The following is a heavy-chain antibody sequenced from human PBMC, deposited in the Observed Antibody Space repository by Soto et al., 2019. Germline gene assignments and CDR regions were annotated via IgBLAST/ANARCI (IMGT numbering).Heavy chain of an antibody. CDR3: ARVRTYCPGGSCYVTPDLCYYGY. J-gene: IGHJ4*02. Sequence: QVQLVESGGGLVKPGGSLRLSCAASGFTFSDYYMSWIRQAPGKGLEWVSYISSSGSTIYYADGVKGRFIISRDNAKNALYLQMNSLRDDDTAVYYCARVRTYCPGGSCYVTPDLCYYGYWGQGSLVTVSS. CDR1: GFTFSDYY. D-gene: IGHD2-15*01. V-gene: IGHV3-11*01. CDR2: ISSSGSTI.